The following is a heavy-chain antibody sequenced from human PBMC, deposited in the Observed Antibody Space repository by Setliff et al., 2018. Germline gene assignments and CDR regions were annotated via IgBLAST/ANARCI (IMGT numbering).Heavy chain of an antibody. CDR1: GGSISTYY. J-gene: IGHJ4*02. V-gene: IGHV4-59*01. Sequence: SETLSLTCTVSGGSISTYYWSWIRQPPGKGLEWIGYVYYSGIANCSPSLESRLTISVDTSKNQFSLKLRSVTAADTAVYYCARGGTFRYFDYWGQGTPVTVS. CDR2: VYYSGIA. CDR3: ARGGTFRYFDY. D-gene: IGHD5-12*01.